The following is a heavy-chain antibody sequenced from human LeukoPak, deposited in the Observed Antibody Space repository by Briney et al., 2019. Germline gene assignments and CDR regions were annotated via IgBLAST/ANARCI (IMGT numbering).Heavy chain of an antibody. CDR2: ISSSGSAI. J-gene: IGHJ4*02. CDR3: ARHYYHGSGHGGY. V-gene: IGHV3-11*01. D-gene: IGHD3-22*01. CDR1: GFTLIDYF. Sequence: GGSLRLSRAASGFTLIDYFMSWLRPAPGRGLEWLLYISSSGSAIYLAGSVNGRCTISRDNAKNSLYLQMNSLRVEDTAVYYCARHYYHGSGHGGYWGQGTLVTVSS.